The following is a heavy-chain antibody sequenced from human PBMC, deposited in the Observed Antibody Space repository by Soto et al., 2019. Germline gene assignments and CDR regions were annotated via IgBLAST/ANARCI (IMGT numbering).Heavy chain of an antibody. J-gene: IGHJ3*02. CDR1: RGALSSYA. V-gene: IGHV1-69*18. Sequence: QVQLVQSGAEVKQPGSSVKVSCKASRGALSSYAITWVRQAPGQGLDWMGRVIPIYGTPNYAQKCQGRLSRAVDATKSTAYLELSGLRSEDTAVYFCASAETREINRGAFDIWGQGTMVTVSS. CDR3: ASAETREINRGAFDI. CDR2: VIPIYGTP.